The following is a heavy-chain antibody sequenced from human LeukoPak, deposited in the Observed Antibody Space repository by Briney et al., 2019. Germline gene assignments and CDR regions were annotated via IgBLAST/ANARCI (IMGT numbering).Heavy chain of an antibody. J-gene: IGHJ4*02. Sequence: SETLSLTCTVSGGSISSSSYYWGWIRQPPGKGLEWIGSIYYSGSIYYNPSLKSRVTISVDTSKNQFSLKLNSVTAADTAVYYCARHDDFLSAYNYWGQGILVTVSS. CDR1: GGSISSSSYY. CDR2: IYYSGSI. CDR3: ARHDDFLSAYNY. V-gene: IGHV4-39*01. D-gene: IGHD3-3*01.